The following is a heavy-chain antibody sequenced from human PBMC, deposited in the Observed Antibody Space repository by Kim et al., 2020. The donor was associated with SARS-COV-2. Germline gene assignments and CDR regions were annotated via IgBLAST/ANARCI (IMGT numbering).Heavy chain of an antibody. V-gene: IGHV4-34*01. CDR1: GGSFSGYY. CDR3: ARGRRIVVVPAAIETRLGGVIVFDY. J-gene: IGHJ4*02. D-gene: IGHD2-2*01. Sequence: SETLSLTCAVYGGSFSGYYWSWIRQPPGKGLEWIGEINHSGSTNYNPSLKSRVTISVDTSKNQFSLKLSSVTAADTAVYYCARGRRIVVVPAAIETRLGGVIVFDYWGQGTLVTVSS. CDR2: INHSGST.